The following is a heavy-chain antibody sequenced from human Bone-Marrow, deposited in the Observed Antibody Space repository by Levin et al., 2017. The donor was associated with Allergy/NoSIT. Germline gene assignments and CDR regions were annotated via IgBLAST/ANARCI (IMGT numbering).Heavy chain of an antibody. CDR3: ARSYSSSWYQSGYFEY. V-gene: IGHV4-39*07. CDR2: IYFIENT. CDR1: GVSISNNYY. D-gene: IGHD6-13*01. J-gene: IGHJ4*02. Sequence: SETLSLTCNVSGVSISNNYYWAWIRQPPGKGLEWIGNIYFIENTYYNPSLQSRVAISLDTSKNHFSLRLTSLTAADTAVYYCARSYSSSWYQSGYFEYWGQGSLVTASS.